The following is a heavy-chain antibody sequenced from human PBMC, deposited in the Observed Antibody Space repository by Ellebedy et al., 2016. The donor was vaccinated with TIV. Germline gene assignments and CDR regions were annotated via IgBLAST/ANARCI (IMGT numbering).Heavy chain of an antibody. J-gene: IGHJ4*02. CDR1: GGSVSSGSYY. Sequence: GSLRLSXTVSGGSVSSGSYYWSWIRQPPGKGLEWIGYIYYSGSTNYNPSLKSRVTISVDTSKNQFSLKLSSVTAADTAVYYCARDHPAYYFDYWGQGTLVTVSS. CDR2: IYYSGST. CDR3: ARDHPAYYFDY. V-gene: IGHV4-61*01.